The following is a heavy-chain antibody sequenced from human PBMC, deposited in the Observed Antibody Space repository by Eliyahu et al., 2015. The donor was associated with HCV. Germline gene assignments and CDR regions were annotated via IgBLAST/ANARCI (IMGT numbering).Heavy chain of an antibody. CDR1: GYSFXSYW. D-gene: IGHD5-18*01. V-gene: IGHV5-51*01. CDR3: ARHPVDTAMVTDYYYYGMDV. CDR2: IYPGDSDT. J-gene: IGHJ6*02. Sequence: EVQLVQSGAEVKKPGESLKIXCKGSGYSFXSYWFGXXRQMPGKGLEWMGIIYPGDSDTRYSPSFQGQVTISADKSISTAYLQWSSLKASDTAMYYCARHPVDTAMVTDYYYYGMDVWGQGTTVTVSS.